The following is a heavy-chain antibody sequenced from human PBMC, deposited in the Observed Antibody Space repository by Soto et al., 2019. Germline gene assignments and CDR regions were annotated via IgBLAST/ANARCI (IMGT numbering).Heavy chain of an antibody. J-gene: IGHJ4*02. D-gene: IGHD3-22*01. Sequence: GGSLRLSCAASGFTFSGSAMTWVRQAPGKWLEWVASTTSSSSYIYYEDSLKGRFTISRDNAKNSLFLQLDSLRAEDTAVYFCVRARSTDSRPDYWGQGTLVTVSS. CDR2: TTSSSSYI. CDR3: VRARSTDSRPDY. CDR1: GFTFSGSA. V-gene: IGHV3-21*01.